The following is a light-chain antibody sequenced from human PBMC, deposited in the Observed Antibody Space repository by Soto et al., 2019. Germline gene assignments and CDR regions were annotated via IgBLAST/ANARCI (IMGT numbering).Light chain of an antibody. J-gene: IGKJ1*01. Sequence: IGLTQSPGTLSLAPGERATLSCRASQSVSNNYLAWYQQKPGQAPRLLIYGASNRATGIPDRFSGSGSGTDFTLTNSRLGPEDFAVYYCQQYGSSGTFGQGTNVDIK. V-gene: IGKV3-20*01. CDR3: QQYGSSGT. CDR2: GAS. CDR1: QSVSNNY.